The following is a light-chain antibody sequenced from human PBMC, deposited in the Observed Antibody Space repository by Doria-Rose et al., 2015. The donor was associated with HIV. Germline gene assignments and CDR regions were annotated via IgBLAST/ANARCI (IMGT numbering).Light chain of an antibody. J-gene: IGKJ3*01. CDR2: WAS. CDR1: QSLLYTSKNY. CDR3: QQYYDTPS. V-gene: IGKV4-1*01. Sequence: TQSPESLGMSLGERATLNCKSNQSLLYTSKNYLAWYQQKPGQPPKLVIYWASTRQSGVPARFSGSGSGTDFTLTISSLEAEDVGVYYCQQYYDTPSFGPGTTVDIK.